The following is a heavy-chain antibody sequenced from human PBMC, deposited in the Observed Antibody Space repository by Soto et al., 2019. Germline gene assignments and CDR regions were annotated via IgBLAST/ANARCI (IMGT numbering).Heavy chain of an antibody. J-gene: IGHJ6*02. Sequence: GESLKISCKGSGFSFTSYWIGWVRQMPGKGLEWMGRIDPSDSYTNYSPSFQGHVTISADKSISTAYLQWSSLKASDTAMYYCARHNDCSGGSGYYYYGMDVWGQGTTVTVSS. CDR2: IDPSDSYT. D-gene: IGHD2-15*01. CDR1: GFSFTSYW. V-gene: IGHV5-10-1*01. CDR3: ARHNDCSGGSGYYYYGMDV.